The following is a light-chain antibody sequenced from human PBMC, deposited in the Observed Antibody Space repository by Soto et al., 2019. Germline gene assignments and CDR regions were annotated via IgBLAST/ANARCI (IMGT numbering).Light chain of an antibody. V-gene: IGKV3-20*01. J-gene: IGKJ2*01. Sequence: EIVLTQSPGTLSLSPGERATLSCRASQSVGSNYLAWYQQKPGQAPRLLIYGASSRATGIPDRFSGSGSGTDFTLTISRLEPDDFAVYYCQQYGSSPRTFGQGTKLEIK. CDR3: QQYGSSPRT. CDR1: QSVGSNY. CDR2: GAS.